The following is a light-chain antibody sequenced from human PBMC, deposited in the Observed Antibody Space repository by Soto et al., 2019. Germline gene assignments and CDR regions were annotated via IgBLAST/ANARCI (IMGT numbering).Light chain of an antibody. CDR2: DVS. J-gene: IGLJ2*01. V-gene: IGLV2-14*01. CDR3: SSYTSTSTVL. CDR1: SSDVGGYNY. Sequence: QSALTQPASVSGSPGQSITISCTGTSSDVGGYNYVSWYQQHPGKAPKLMIYDVSHRPSGVSNRFSGSKSGNTASLTISGLQAEDEADYYCSSYTSTSTVLFGEGTKLTVL.